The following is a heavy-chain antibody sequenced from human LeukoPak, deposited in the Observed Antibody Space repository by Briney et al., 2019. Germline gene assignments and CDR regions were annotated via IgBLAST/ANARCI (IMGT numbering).Heavy chain of an antibody. J-gene: IGHJ4*02. CDR1: GFTFSSYW. Sequence: GGSLRLSCTASGFTFSSYWMSWVRQAPGKGLEWVANINQNGNETNSVDSVKGRFTISRDNTKNSLYLQMNSLRAEDTAVYYCARDLVGAADWGQGTLVTVSS. CDR3: ARDLVGAAD. CDR2: INQNGNET. V-gene: IGHV3-7*01. D-gene: IGHD1-26*01.